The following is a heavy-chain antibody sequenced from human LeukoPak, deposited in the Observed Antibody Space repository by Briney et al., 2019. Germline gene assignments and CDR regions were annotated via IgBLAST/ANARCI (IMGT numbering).Heavy chain of an antibody. CDR2: IYSGGDT. CDR3: GRYRTTLVCYYYGMDV. CDR1: GLTVSSNY. Sequence: GGSLRLSCAVSGLTVSSNYMSWVRQAPGKGLEWVSVIYSGGDTYYADSERGRFTISRENSQNTVYLQRNSLRGEDTAVYYCGRYRTTLVCYYYGMDVWGQGTTVTVSS. D-gene: IGHD2-8*01. V-gene: IGHV3-66*01. J-gene: IGHJ6*02.